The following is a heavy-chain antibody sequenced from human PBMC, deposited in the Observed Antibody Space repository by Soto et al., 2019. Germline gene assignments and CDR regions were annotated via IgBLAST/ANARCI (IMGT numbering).Heavy chain of an antibody. J-gene: IGHJ4*02. D-gene: IGHD6-19*01. V-gene: IGHV3-53*01. CDR2: IYTGGNT. Sequence: WWSLRLSCSASDFTGSSNPMSWFRQAPGKGLEWVSVIYTGGNTDYADFVKGRFTISRDNSKNTLYLQMNSLRVEDTAVYYCAREYSSGAYFFDLWGQGTLVTVSS. CDR3: AREYSSGAYFFDL. CDR1: DFTGSSNP.